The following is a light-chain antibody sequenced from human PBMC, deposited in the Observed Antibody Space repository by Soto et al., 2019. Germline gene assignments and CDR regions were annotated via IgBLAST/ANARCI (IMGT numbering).Light chain of an antibody. Sequence: DIQMTQSPSTPSGSVGXRVTITCRASQTISSWLAWYQQKPGKAPKLLIYKASTLKSGVPSRFSGSGSGTEFTLTISSLQPDDFATYYCQHYNSYSEAFGQGTKVDIK. V-gene: IGKV1-5*03. CDR2: KAS. J-gene: IGKJ1*01. CDR3: QHYNSYSEA. CDR1: QTISSW.